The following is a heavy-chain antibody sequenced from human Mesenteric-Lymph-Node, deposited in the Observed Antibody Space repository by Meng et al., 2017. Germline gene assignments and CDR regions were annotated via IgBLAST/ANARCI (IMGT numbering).Heavy chain of an antibody. J-gene: IGHJ3*02. CDR1: GGSISSSDYY. Sequence: QVQQQESGPGLVKPSQTLSLPCTVTGGSISSSDYYWSWIRQPPGKGLEWIGYIYYSGSTYYNPSLKSRVTISVDTSKNQFSLKLRSVTAADTAVYYCARDSRMTTVLASQNDAFDIWGQGTMVTVSS. CDR3: ARDSRMTTVLASQNDAFDI. V-gene: IGHV4-30-4*01. CDR2: IYYSGST. D-gene: IGHD4-17*01.